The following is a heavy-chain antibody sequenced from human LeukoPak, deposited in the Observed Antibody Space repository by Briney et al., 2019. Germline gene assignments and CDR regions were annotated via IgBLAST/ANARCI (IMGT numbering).Heavy chain of an antibody. CDR3: ARTIAGDIVVVVAAAPPYDAFDI. CDR2: ISSNSSYI. Sequence: GGSLRLSCAASGFTFNSYSMNWVRQAPGKGLEWVSSISSNSSYIYYADSVKGRFTISRANAKNSLYLQMNSLRAEDTAVYYCARTIAGDIVVVVAAAPPYDAFDIWGQGTMVTVSS. V-gene: IGHV3-21*01. D-gene: IGHD2-15*01. CDR1: GFTFNSYS. J-gene: IGHJ3*02.